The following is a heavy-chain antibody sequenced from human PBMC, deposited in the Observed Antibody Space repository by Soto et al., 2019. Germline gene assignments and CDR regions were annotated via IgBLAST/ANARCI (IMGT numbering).Heavy chain of an antibody. CDR1: GYGFTTYG. D-gene: IGHD1-1*01. J-gene: IGHJ4*02. CDR3: ARGRYGDY. V-gene: IGHV1-18*01. Sequence: QVHLVQSGAEVKKPGASVKVSCKGSGYGFTTYGITWVRQAPGQGLEWMAWISANNVNTNYAPKLQGRVTVTRDTSTSTGYMELRSLRSDDTAVYYCARGRYGDYWGQGALVTVSS. CDR2: ISANNVNT.